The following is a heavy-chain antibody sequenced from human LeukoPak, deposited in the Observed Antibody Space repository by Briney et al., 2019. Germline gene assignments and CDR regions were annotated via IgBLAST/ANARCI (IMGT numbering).Heavy chain of an antibody. CDR3: AREEAY. CDR1: GFTFSSYG. Sequence: GRSLRLSCAASGFTFSSYGMHWVRQAPGKGLEWVAVISYDGSNKYYADSVKGRFTISRDNSKNTLYLQMNSLRAEDTAVYYCAREEAYWGQGTLATVSS. CDR2: ISYDGSNK. J-gene: IGHJ4*02. V-gene: IGHV3-30*03.